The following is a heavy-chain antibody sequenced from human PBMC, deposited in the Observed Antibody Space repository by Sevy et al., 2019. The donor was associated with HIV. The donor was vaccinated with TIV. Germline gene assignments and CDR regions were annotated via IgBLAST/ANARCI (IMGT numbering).Heavy chain of an antibody. V-gene: IGHV3-33*01. CDR3: SRENIAVAGIGYYFDH. CDR2: IWDDGSNK. D-gene: IGHD6-19*01. Sequence: GGSLRLSCVASGFTFSTYGMHWVRQAPGKGLEWVAVIWDDGSNKEYVDSVKGRCTISTDNSKDTLYLQMNSMRAEDTAVYYCSRENIAVAGIGYYFDHWGQGTLVTVSS. CDR1: GFTFSTYG. J-gene: IGHJ4*02.